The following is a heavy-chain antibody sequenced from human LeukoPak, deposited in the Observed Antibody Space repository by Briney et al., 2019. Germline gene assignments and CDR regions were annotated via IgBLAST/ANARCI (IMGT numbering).Heavy chain of an antibody. V-gene: IGHV4-39*01. CDR1: GDSISNSVWS. Sequence: PSETLSLTCIVSGDSISNSVWSWGWIREPPGKGLEGIGTMPYDENVADNEIPSYNPSLKSRVSISADTSKNQLSLKVNSVTAADTASYYCARLTLTGVGGRGWFDAWGQGTLVIVSS. CDR3: ARLTLTGVGGRGWFDA. D-gene: IGHD3-3*01. CDR2: MPYDENVADNEIP. J-gene: IGHJ5*02.